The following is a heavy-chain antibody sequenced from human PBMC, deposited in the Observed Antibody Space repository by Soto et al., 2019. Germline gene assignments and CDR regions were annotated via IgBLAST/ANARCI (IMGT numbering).Heavy chain of an antibody. Sequence: GASVKASCKASGDALACSYMRWVRQAPGQGLEWMGWINPNSGGTNYAQKFQGWVTMTRDTSISTAYMELSRLRSDDTAVYYCARSSTGFKAGTYYYYGMDVWGQGTTVTVSS. CDR2: INPNSGGT. CDR3: ARSSTGFKAGTYYYYGMDV. J-gene: IGHJ6*02. V-gene: IGHV1-2*04. D-gene: IGHD6-13*01. CDR1: GDALACSY.